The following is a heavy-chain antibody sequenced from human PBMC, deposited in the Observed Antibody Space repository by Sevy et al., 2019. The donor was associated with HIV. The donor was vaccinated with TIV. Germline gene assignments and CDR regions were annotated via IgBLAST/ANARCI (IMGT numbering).Heavy chain of an antibody. J-gene: IGHJ4*02. CDR3: GRDSGLRGIGGDFDY. CDR2: ISAYGDT. CDR1: GYTFTTRG. V-gene: IGHV1-18*01. Sequence: ASVKVSCTASGYTFTTRGLTWVRQAPGQGLEWMGWISAYGDTDYAQQVQGRITMTTDTSTKTAYMELRNLRSDDTAVYYCGRDSGLRGIGGDFDYWGQGTLVTVSS. D-gene: IGHD3-10*01.